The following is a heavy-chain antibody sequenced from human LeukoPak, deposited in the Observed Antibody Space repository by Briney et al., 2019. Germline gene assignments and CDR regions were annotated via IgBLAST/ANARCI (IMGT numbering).Heavy chain of an antibody. D-gene: IGHD2-21*02. Sequence: GRSLRLSCAASGFTFSSYGMHWVRQAPGKGLEWVAVISYDGSNKYYADSVKGRFTISRDNSKNTLYLQMNSLRAEDTAVYYCAKGWARGVVTAILFSYWGQGTLVTVSS. CDR2: ISYDGSNK. V-gene: IGHV3-30*18. CDR3: AKGWARGVVTAILFSY. CDR1: GFTFSSYG. J-gene: IGHJ4*02.